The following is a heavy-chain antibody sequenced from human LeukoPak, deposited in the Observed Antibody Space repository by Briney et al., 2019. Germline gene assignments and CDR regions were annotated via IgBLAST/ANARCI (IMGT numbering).Heavy chain of an antibody. D-gene: IGHD6-19*01. Sequence: GGSLRLSCAASGFTFSSYAMSWVRQAPGKGLEWLSAISGSGGSTYYADSVKGRFTISRDNSKNTLYLQMNSLRAEDTAVYYCAKDSSYSSGWYIDYWGQGTLVTVSS. V-gene: IGHV3-23*01. CDR1: GFTFSSYA. J-gene: IGHJ4*02. CDR2: ISGSGGST. CDR3: AKDSSYSSGWYIDY.